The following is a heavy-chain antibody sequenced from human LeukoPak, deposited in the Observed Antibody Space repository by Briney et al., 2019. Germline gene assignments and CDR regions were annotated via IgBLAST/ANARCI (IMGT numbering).Heavy chain of an antibody. CDR2: IYSGGST. CDR1: GFTVSSNY. Sequence: GGSLRLSCAASGFTVSSNYMSWVRQAPGKGLEWVSVIYSGGSTYYADSVKGRFTISRDNSKNTLYLQMNSLRAEDTAVYYCARDRQYCSSTICYGYYYYSMDVWGKGTTVTVSS. CDR3: ARDRQYCSSTICYGYYYYSMDV. J-gene: IGHJ6*03. V-gene: IGHV3-53*01. D-gene: IGHD2-2*01.